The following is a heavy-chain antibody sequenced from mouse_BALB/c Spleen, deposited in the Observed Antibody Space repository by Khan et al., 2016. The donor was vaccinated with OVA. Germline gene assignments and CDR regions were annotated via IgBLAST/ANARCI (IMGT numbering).Heavy chain of an antibody. V-gene: IGHV1-7*01. J-gene: IGHJ2*01. CDR2: INPSTGYT. Sequence: QVQLQQSGAELAKPGASVKMSCKASGYTFSTYWMHWVKQRPGQGLEWIGYINPSTGYTYYNQTFKDKATLTADKSSSKAYMQLSSLTSEDSADYYCARDRIDYWGQGTTLTVSS. CDR3: ARDRIDY. CDR1: GYTFSTYW.